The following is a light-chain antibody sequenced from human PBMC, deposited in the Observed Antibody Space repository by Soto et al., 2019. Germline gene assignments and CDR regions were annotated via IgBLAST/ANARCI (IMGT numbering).Light chain of an antibody. V-gene: IGKV3-20*01. CDR2: DAS. Sequence: EIVLTQSPGTLSLSPGERATLSCRASQSVTSNSLAWYQHKLGQAPRLLIYDASSRATGIPDRFSGSGSGTDFTLTISRLEPEDFADYFCQQFWTSPGTFGPGTKVDIK. CDR1: QSVTSNS. CDR3: QQFWTSPGT. J-gene: IGKJ3*01.